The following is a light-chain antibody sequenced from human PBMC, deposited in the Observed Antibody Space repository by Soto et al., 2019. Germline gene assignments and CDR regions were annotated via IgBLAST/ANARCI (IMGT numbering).Light chain of an antibody. J-gene: IGKJ1*01. CDR1: QSVDSAF. V-gene: IGKV3-20*01. CDR2: VAS. CDR3: QQYASSIT. Sequence: EIVLTQSPGSLSLSLGERATRSCRASQSVDSAFFAWYQQKPGQPPRLLMYVASRRATGIPDRFSGSGSGTAFTLTISRLEPEDFAVYYCQQYASSITFGHGTKVEI.